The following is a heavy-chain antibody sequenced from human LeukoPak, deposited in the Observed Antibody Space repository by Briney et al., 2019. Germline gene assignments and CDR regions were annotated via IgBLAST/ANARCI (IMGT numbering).Heavy chain of an antibody. CDR3: ANSLVGATRGY. CDR1: GITFSSYA. CDR2: ISGSSGSGRT. V-gene: IGHV3-23*01. D-gene: IGHD1-26*01. J-gene: IGHJ4*02. Sequence: GGSLRLSCVASGITFSSYAMSWVRQAPGKGLEWVSGISGSSGSGRTHYIDSVKGRFIISRDNSKNTLYLQMNSLRAEDAAVYYCANSLVGATRGYWGQGTLVTVSS.